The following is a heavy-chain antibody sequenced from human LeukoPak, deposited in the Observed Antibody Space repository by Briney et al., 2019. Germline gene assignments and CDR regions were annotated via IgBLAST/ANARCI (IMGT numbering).Heavy chain of an antibody. CDR3: ARVGSYGYYYFDY. CDR1: GFTSSSYG. D-gene: IGHD5-18*01. Sequence: GRSLRLSCAASGFTSSSYGMHWVRQAPGKGLEWVAVISYDGSNKYYADSVKGRFTISRDNSKNTLYLQINSLRAEDTAVYYCARVGSYGYYYFDYWGQGTLVTVSS. J-gene: IGHJ4*02. CDR2: ISYDGSNK. V-gene: IGHV3-30*03.